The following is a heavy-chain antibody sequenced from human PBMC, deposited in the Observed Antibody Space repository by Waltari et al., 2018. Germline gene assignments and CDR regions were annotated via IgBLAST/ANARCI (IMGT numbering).Heavy chain of an antibody. D-gene: IGHD1-1*01. CDR3: ATWRENAFDV. Sequence: QVQLVQSGAEMKKRGASVKVSCEASGYTFTGYFIHWVRQAPGQGLEWVGRINPNSGGTNDAQKFQCRVTLTRDKSINTAYMDLSRLTSDDTGMYYCATWRENAFDVWGQGTMVTVST. CDR2: INPNSGGT. V-gene: IGHV1-2*05. CDR1: GYTFTGYF. J-gene: IGHJ3*01.